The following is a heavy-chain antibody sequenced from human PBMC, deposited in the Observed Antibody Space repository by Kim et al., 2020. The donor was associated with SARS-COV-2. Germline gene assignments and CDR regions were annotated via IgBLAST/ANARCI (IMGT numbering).Heavy chain of an antibody. CDR1: GYTLTELS. J-gene: IGHJ5*02. Sequence: ASVKVSCKVSGYTLTELSMHWVRQAPGKWLEWMGGFDPEDGETIYAQKFQGRVTMTEDTSTDTAYMELSSLRSEDSAVYYCATTVDTAMTAVSWFDPWGQGTLVTVSS. CDR2: FDPEDGET. D-gene: IGHD5-18*01. CDR3: ATTVDTAMTAVSWFDP. V-gene: IGHV1-24*01.